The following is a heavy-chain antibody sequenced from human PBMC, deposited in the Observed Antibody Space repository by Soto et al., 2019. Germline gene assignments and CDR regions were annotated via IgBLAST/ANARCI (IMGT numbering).Heavy chain of an antibody. CDR3: AKYQGAEVLPRATVDWFDP. CDR2: ISGSGFMQ. Sequence: PGGALGLSCAASGFIFENFGMSWVRQTPGKGLEWISSISGSGFMQYYADSVKGRFTISRDNSKSTVYLELNNLSAENTAVYHCAKYQGAEVLPRATVDWFDPWGQGSVVTVSS. V-gene: IGHV3-23*01. J-gene: IGHJ5*02. D-gene: IGHD2-15*01. CDR1: GFIFENFG.